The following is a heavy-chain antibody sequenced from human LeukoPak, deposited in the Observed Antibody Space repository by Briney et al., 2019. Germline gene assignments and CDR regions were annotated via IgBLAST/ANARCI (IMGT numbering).Heavy chain of an antibody. Sequence: GGSLRLSCAASGFPFSIYAMSWVRQAPGRGLEWVSAIVGSGGSTYYADSVRGRFTISRDNSKNTVYLQINSLRAEDTAVYYCAKGLNSGTYPYLDHWGQGTLVTVSS. CDR2: IVGSGGST. CDR1: GFPFSIYA. J-gene: IGHJ4*02. V-gene: IGHV3-23*01. D-gene: IGHD1-26*01. CDR3: AKGLNSGTYPYLDH.